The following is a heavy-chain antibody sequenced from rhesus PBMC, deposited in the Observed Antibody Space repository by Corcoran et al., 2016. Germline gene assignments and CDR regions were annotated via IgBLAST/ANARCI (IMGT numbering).Heavy chain of an antibody. CDR1: GGSISSSNW. Sequence: QVQLQESGPGLVKPSETLSLTCAVSGGSISSSNWWSWIRQPPGKGLEWIGYISGVSGSTYYNPSLKSRVTISKATSKNQFSLKLSSVTAADTAVYYCARDRYSSSYYWGQGVLVTVSS. CDR2: ISGVSGST. V-gene: IGHV4S19*01. J-gene: IGHJ4*01. D-gene: IGHD6-43*01. CDR3: ARDRYSSSYY.